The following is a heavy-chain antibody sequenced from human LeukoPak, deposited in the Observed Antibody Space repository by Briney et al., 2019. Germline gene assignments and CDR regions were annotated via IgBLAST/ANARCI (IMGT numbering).Heavy chain of an antibody. CDR3: ARGVWSFGEFLNYYYGMDV. Sequence: SQTLSLTCAVSGGSISSGGYSWSWIRQPPGKGLEWIGYIYHSGSTYYNPSLKSRVTISVDRSKNQFSLKLSSVTAADTAVYYCARGVWSFGEFLNYYYGMDVWGQGTTVTVSS. D-gene: IGHD3-10*01. J-gene: IGHJ6*02. CDR2: IYHSGST. V-gene: IGHV4-30-2*01. CDR1: GGSISSGGYS.